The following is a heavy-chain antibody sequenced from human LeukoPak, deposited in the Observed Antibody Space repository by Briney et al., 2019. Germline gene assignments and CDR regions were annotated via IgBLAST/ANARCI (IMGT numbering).Heavy chain of an antibody. J-gene: IGHJ4*02. CDR2: ISTNGGGT. D-gene: IGHD4-11*01. CDR1: GFTFSSYA. CDR3: ARYSSSSYSD. V-gene: IGHV3-64*01. Sequence: PGGSLRLSCAASGFTFSSYAMHWVRQAPGKGLEYVSAISTNGGGTYYANSVKGRFTISRDNSKNTLYLQMGSPRVEDMAVYYCARYSSSSYSDWGQGTLVTVSS.